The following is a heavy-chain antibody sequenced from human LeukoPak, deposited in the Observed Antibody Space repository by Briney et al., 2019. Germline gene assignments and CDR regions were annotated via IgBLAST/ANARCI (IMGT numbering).Heavy chain of an antibody. CDR2: IYTSGST. CDR1: GGSISSYY. J-gene: IGHJ4*02. V-gene: IGHV4-4*07. CDR3: ARALAPSIAARPGDY. D-gene: IGHD6-6*01. Sequence: SETLSLTCTVSGGSISSYYWSWIRQPAGKGLEWIGRIYTSGSTNYNPFLKSRVTMSVDTSKNQFSLKLSSVTAADTAVYYCARALAPSIAARPGDYWGQGTLVTVSS.